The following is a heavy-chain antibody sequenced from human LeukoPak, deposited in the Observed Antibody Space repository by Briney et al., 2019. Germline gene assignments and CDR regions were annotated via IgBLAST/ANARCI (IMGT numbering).Heavy chain of an antibody. D-gene: IGHD3-3*01. CDR1: GYTLTSYG. CDR2: ISAYNGNT. Sequence: GASVKVSCKASGYTLTSYGISWVRQAPGQGLEWMGWISAYNGNTNYAQKLQGRVTMTTDTSTSTAYMELRSLRSDDTAVYYCARDRRFLEWLLPFDYWGQGTLVTVSS. V-gene: IGHV1-18*01. J-gene: IGHJ4*02. CDR3: ARDRRFLEWLLPFDY.